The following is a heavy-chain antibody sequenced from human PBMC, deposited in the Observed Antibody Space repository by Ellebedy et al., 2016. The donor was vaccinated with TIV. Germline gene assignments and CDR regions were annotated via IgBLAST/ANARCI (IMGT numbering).Heavy chain of an antibody. Sequence: SETLSLTXAVYGASFSHYYWSWIRQPPGKGLEWIGEINHSGSTNYNPSLKSRVTITVDTSKNKFSLKLNTVTAADTAFYYCARGRGGTYSIPFDYWGQGTLVTVSS. CDR2: INHSGST. V-gene: IGHV4-34*01. D-gene: IGHD1-26*01. J-gene: IGHJ4*02. CDR1: GASFSHYY. CDR3: ARGRGGTYSIPFDY.